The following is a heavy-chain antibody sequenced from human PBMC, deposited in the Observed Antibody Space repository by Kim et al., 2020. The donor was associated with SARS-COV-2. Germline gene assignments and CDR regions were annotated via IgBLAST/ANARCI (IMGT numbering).Heavy chain of an antibody. V-gene: IGHV1-3*01. CDR1: GYTFTSYG. J-gene: IGHJ4*02. D-gene: IGHD2-21*01. CDR3: ATDKTPLAYCGGDCKTPLDY. CDR2: INAGNGNT. Sequence: ASVKVSCKASGYTFTSYGVNWVRQAPGQRLEWMGWINAGNGNTEYSQKFQGRVTITRDTSASTAYMELSSLRPEDTAVYYCATDKTPLAYCGGDCKTPLDYWGQGTLVTVSS.